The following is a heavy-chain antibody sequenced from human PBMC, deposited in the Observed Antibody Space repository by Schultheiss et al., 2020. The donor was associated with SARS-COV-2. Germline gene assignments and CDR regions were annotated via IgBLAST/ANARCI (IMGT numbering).Heavy chain of an antibody. CDR1: GFTFSSYS. CDR3: SVAAIPRNYYYYYMDV. J-gene: IGHJ6*03. V-gene: IGHV3-21*01. D-gene: IGHD2-2*02. Sequence: GSLRLSCAASGFTFSSYSMNWVRQAPGKGLEWVSSISSSSSYIYYADSVKGRFTISRDNAKNSLYLQMNSLRAEDTAVYYCSVAAIPRNYYYYYMDVWGKGTTVTVSS. CDR2: ISSSSSYI.